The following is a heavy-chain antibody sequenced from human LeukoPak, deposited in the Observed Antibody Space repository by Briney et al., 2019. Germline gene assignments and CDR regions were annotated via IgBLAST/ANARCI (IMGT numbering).Heavy chain of an antibody. D-gene: IGHD1-1*01. CDR1: GGSFSSSTYY. J-gene: IGHJ4*02. V-gene: IGHV4-39*07. CDR3: ASPGKYDNSPIDY. CDR2: ISRSGTT. Sequence: SETLSLTCTVSGGSFSSSTYYWGWIRQPPGKGLEWIGSISRSGTTSYNPSLQSRVTISVDTSKNQFSLKLSSVTATDAAVYYCASPGKYDNSPIDYWGPGTLVTVSS.